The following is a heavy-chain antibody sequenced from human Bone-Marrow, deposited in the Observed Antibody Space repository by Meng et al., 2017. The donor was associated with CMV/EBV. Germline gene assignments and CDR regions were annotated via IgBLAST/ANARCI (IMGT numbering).Heavy chain of an antibody. V-gene: IGHV3-7*01. Sequence: GGSLRLSCAASGFTFSNYWMTWVRQAPGKGLEWVANISPDGGEEQCVDSVKGRFTMPRDNVKNSLYLQVNSLRVEDTALYYCVRNSGWGRFDYWGQGTLVTFAS. CDR1: GFTFSNYW. J-gene: IGHJ4*02. D-gene: IGHD6-19*01. CDR3: VRNSGWGRFDY. CDR2: ISPDGGEE.